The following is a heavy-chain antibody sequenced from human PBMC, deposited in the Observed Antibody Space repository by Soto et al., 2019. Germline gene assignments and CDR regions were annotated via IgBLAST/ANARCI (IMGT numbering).Heavy chain of an antibody. V-gene: IGHV3-30*18. CDR3: AKASGSYYGPFDY. J-gene: IGHJ4*02. D-gene: IGHD1-26*01. CDR1: GFTFSSYG. CDR2: ISYDGSNK. Sequence: GGSLRLSCAASGFTFSSYGMHWVRQAPGKGLEWVAVISYDGSNKYYADSVKGRLTISRDNSKNTLYLQMNSLRAEDTAVYYCAKASGSYYGPFDYWGQGTLVTVSS.